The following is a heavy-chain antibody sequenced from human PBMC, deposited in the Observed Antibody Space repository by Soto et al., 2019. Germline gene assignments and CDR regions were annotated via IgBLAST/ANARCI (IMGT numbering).Heavy chain of an antibody. J-gene: IGHJ4*02. Sequence: GGSLRLSCAASGFTFSSYSMNWVRQAPGKGLEWVSSISSSSSYIYYADAVKGRFTISRDNAKNSLYLQMNSLRAEDTAVYYCARGRGVTTSFDYWGQGTLVTVSS. CDR3: ARGRGVTTSFDY. D-gene: IGHD5-18*01. CDR2: ISSSSSYI. V-gene: IGHV3-21*01. CDR1: GFTFSSYS.